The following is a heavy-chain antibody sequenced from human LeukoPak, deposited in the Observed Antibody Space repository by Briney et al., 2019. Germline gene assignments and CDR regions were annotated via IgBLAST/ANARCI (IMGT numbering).Heavy chain of an antibody. J-gene: IGHJ4*02. V-gene: IGHV4-30-2*01. CDR3: ASLVDTGMVFDY. CDR1: GGSISSGGYS. D-gene: IGHD5-18*01. CDR2: IYHSGST. Sequence: PSETLSLTCAVSGGSISSGGYSWSWIRQPPGKGLEWIGYIYHSGSTYYNPSLKSRVTISVDRSKNQFSLKLSSVTAADTAVYYCASLVDTGMVFDYWGQGTLVTVSS.